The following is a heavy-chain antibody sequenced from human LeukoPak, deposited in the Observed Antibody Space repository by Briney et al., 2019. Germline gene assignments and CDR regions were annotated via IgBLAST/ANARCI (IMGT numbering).Heavy chain of an antibody. J-gene: IGHJ6*02. Sequence: ASVKVSCKASGYTFTSYYMHWVRQAPGQGLEWMGIINPGGGSTSYAQKFQGRVTMTRDTSTSTVYMELSSLRSEDTAVYYCAREVLSTMVRGVIRYYYYGMDVWGQGTTVTVSS. D-gene: IGHD3-10*01. V-gene: IGHV1-46*01. CDR1: GYTFTSYY. CDR2: INPGGGST. CDR3: AREVLSTMVRGVIRYYYYGMDV.